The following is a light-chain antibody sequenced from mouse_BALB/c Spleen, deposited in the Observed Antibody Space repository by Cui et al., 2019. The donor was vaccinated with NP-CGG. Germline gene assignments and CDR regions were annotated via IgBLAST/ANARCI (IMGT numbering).Light chain of an antibody. V-gene: IGLV1*01. J-gene: IGLJ1*01. Sequence: QALVTQASALTTSPGETVTLTCRTSIGAVTTNNYANWVQEKPDHLFTGLIGGTNNRVPGVPARFSGSLIGDKAALTITGAQTEDEAIYFCALWYSNHWVFGGGTKLTVL. CDR1: IGAVTTNNY. CDR2: GTN. CDR3: ALWYSNHWV.